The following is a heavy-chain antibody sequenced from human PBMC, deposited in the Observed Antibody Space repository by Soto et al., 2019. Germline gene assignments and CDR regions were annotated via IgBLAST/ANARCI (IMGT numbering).Heavy chain of an antibody. CDR2: ISGSGGST. V-gene: IGHV3-23*01. CDR1: GFTFSSYG. CDR3: AKDLYDILTGSLPSFDY. D-gene: IGHD3-9*01. Sequence: GGSLRLSCAASGFTFSSYGMSWVRQAPGKGLEWVSAISGSGGSTYYADSVKGRFTISRDNSKNTLYLQMNSLRAEDTAVYYCAKDLYDILTGSLPSFDYWGQGTLVTVSS. J-gene: IGHJ4*02.